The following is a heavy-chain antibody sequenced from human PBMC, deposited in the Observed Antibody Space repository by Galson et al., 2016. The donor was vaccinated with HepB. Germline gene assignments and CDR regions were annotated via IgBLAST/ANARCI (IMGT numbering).Heavy chain of an antibody. J-gene: IGHJ4*02. V-gene: IGHV3-30*03. CDR3: ARDATRASVLYSSSCHDY. D-gene: IGHD6-13*01. CDR1: GFTFSSHG. CDR2: ISNDGINK. Sequence: SLRLSCAASGFTFSSHGMHWVRQAPGKGLEWVSLISNDGINKYYADPVRGRFAISRDNSRNTLYLQMNSLRAEDTAVYYCARDATRASVLYSSSCHDYWGQGTLVSVSS.